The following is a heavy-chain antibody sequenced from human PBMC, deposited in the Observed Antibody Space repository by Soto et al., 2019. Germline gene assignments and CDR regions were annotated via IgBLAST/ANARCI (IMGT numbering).Heavy chain of an antibody. D-gene: IGHD6-19*01. Sequence: QVQLVQSGAEVKKPGASVKVSCTFTSYDINWVRQATGQGLEWMAWMNPNSGNTRYAQKFQGRVTMTRXTXXXTXNMELSSLRSEDTAVYYCARGPGSSDWRFSYYYMDVWGQGTTVTVSS. CDR3: ARGPGSSDWRFSYYYMDV. V-gene: IGHV1-8*01. J-gene: IGHJ6*02. CDR2: MNPNSGNT. CDR1: FTSYD.